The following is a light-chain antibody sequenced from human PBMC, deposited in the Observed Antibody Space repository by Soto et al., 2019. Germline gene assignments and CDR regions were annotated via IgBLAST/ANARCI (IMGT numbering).Light chain of an antibody. Sequence: DIQMTQSPSSLSASVGDRVAITCRASQTISRYLNWYQQKAGKAPKILIYGASSLQSGVPSRFSGSGSGTDFTLTIISLQPEDFATYYCQQSYSTPRTFGQGTRLEIK. J-gene: IGKJ5*01. V-gene: IGKV1-39*01. CDR3: QQSYSTPRT. CDR2: GAS. CDR1: QTISRY.